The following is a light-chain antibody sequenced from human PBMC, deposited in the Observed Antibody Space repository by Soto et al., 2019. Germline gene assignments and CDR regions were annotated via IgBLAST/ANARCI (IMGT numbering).Light chain of an antibody. Sequence: QSVLTQPASVSGSPGQSITISCTGTNSDIGGYDYVSWYQQHPGKAPKLLIYEVGHRPSGISNRFSGSKSGNTDSLTVSGLQAEDEADYYCTSYTSGTTLLVFGGGTKLTVL. J-gene: IGLJ2*01. V-gene: IGLV2-14*01. CDR2: EVG. CDR3: TSYTSGTTLLV. CDR1: NSDIGGYDY.